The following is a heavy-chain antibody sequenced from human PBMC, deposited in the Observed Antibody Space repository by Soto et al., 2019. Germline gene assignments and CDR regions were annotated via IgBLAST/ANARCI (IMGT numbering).Heavy chain of an antibody. V-gene: IGHV5-10-1*01. CDR3: ATRDYDFWRSSYYGMDV. CDR1: GYSLTSYW. Sequence: GESLKISCKGSGYSLTSYWISWVRQMPGKGLEWMGRIDPSDSYTNYSPSFQGHVTISADKSISTAYLQWSSLKASDTAMYYCATRDYDFWRSSYYGMDVWGQGTTVTVSS. D-gene: IGHD3-3*01. CDR2: IDPSDSYT. J-gene: IGHJ6*02.